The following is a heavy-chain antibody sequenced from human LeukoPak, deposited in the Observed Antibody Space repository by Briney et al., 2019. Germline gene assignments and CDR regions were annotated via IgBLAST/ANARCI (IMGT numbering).Heavy chain of an antibody. V-gene: IGHV4-39*02. CDR2: IDYSGTT. J-gene: IGHJ6*02. CDR3: ARLSPRYGMDV. CDR1: RFTFSSYE. Sequence: GSLRLSCAASRFTFSSYEMNWVRQPPGEGLEWIGSIDYSGTTHYNSSLKSRVIISVDTSKNHFSLNLNSVTVADTAVYYCARLSPRYGMDVWGQGTTVTVSS. D-gene: IGHD2/OR15-2a*01.